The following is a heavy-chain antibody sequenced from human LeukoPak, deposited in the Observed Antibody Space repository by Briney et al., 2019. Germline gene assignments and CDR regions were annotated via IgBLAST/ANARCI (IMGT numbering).Heavy chain of an antibody. CDR2: ISGSAGSA. Sequence: GGSLRLSCAASGFTFSSYAMSWVHQAPGKGLEWVSAISGSAGSAYSADSVKGRFTISRDNSKNTLYLQMNSLRAEDTAVYYCAKDARRTFGLSSGLYRGSYYFDYWGQGTLVTVSS. CDR1: GFTFSSYA. D-gene: IGHD6-19*01. CDR3: AKDARRTFGLSSGLYRGSYYFDY. V-gene: IGHV3-23*01. J-gene: IGHJ4*02.